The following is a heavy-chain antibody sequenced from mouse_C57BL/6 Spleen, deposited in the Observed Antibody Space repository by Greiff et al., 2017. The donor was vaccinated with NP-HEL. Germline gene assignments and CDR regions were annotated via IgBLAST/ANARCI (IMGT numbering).Heavy chain of an antibody. CDR2: INYDGSST. J-gene: IGHJ4*01. V-gene: IGHV5-16*01. CDR3: AREHYGSSYGAMDY. Sequence: EVKLVESEGGLVQPGSSMKLSCTASGFTFSDYYMAWVRQVPEKGLEWVANINYDGSSTYYLDSLKSRFIISRDNAKNILYLQMSSLKSEDTATYYCAREHYGSSYGAMDYWGQGTSVTVSS. D-gene: IGHD1-1*01. CDR1: GFTFSDYY.